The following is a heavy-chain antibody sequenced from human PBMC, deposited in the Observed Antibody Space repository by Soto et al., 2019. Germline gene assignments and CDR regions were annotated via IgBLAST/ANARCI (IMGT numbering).Heavy chain of an antibody. V-gene: IGHV4-34*01. CDR2: INHSGST. CDR1: GGSISSYY. CDR3: ARVWGGAFDI. D-gene: IGHD3-10*01. J-gene: IGHJ3*02. Sequence: SETLSLTCAVSGGSISSYYWNCIRQPPGKGLEWIGEINHSGSTNYNPSLKSRVTISVDTSKNQFSLKLSSVTAADTAVYYCARVWGGAFDIWGQGTMVTVSS.